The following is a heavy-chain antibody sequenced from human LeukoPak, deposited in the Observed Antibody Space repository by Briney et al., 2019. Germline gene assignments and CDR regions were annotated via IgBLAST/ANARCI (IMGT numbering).Heavy chain of an antibody. J-gene: IGHJ6*02. CDR3: ARALKRGYYYYYYGMDV. V-gene: IGHV3-48*03. Sequence: PGGSLRLSCAASGFTFSSYEMNWVRQAPGKGLEWVSYISSSGSTIYYADSVKGRFTISRDNAKNSLYLQMDSLRAEDTAVYCCARALKRGYYYYYYGMDVWGQGTTVTVSS. CDR1: GFTFSSYE. D-gene: IGHD3-10*01. CDR2: ISSSGSTI.